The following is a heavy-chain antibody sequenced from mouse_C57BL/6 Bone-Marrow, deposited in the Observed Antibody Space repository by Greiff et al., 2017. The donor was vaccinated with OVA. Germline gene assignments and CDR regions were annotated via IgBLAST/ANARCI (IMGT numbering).Heavy chain of an antibody. J-gene: IGHJ4*01. CDR3: ARAFYGRRYAMDY. CDR1: GYTFTDYN. Sequence: VQLQQSGPELVKPGASVKMSCKASGYTFTDYNMHWVKQSHGKSLEWIGYINPNNGGTSYNQKFKGKATLTVNKSSSTAYMELRSLTSEDSAVYYCARAFYGRRYAMDYWGQGTSVTVSS. D-gene: IGHD1-1*01. CDR2: INPNNGGT. V-gene: IGHV1-22*01.